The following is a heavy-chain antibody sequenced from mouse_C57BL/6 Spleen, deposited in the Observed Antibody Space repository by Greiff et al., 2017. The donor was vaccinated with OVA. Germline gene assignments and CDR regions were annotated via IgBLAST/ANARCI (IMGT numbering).Heavy chain of an antibody. CDR1: GYTFTDYE. CDR3: TDGNYEGEYYYAMDY. CDR2: IDPETGGT. Sequence: QVQLQQSGAELVRPGASVTLSCKASGYTFTDYEMHWVKQTPVHGLEWIGAIDPETGGTAYNQKFKGKAILTADKSSSTAYMELRSLTSEDSAVYYGTDGNYEGEYYYAMDYWGQGTSVTVSS. D-gene: IGHD2-1*01. J-gene: IGHJ4*01. V-gene: IGHV1-15*01.